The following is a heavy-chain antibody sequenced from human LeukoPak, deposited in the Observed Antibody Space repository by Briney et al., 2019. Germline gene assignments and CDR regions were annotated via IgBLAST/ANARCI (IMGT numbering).Heavy chain of an antibody. Sequence: GGSLRLSCAASGSTFRSYAMTWVRQAPGKGLEWVSDISGSGDNTYYADSVKGRFTITRDNSMNTLYLQMNSLTVEDTAVYHCAEEASRDFWSGYSYYFDQWGQGTLVTVSS. V-gene: IGHV3-23*01. CDR2: ISGSGDNT. CDR3: AEEASRDFWSGYSYYFDQ. D-gene: IGHD3-3*01. J-gene: IGHJ4*02. CDR1: GSTFRSYA.